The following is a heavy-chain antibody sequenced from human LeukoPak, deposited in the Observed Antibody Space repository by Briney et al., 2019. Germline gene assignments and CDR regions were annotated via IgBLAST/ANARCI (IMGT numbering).Heavy chain of an antibody. CDR3: AREVKVGAPGD. D-gene: IGHD1-26*01. CDR1: GYTFTSYG. CDR2: ISAYNGNT. V-gene: IGHV1-18*01. J-gene: IGHJ4*02. Sequence: VASVTVSCKASGYTFTSYGISWVRQAPGQGREWMGWISAYNGNTNYAQKLQGRVTMTTDTSTSTAYMELRSLRSDDTAVYYCAREVKVGAPGDWGQGTLVTVSS.